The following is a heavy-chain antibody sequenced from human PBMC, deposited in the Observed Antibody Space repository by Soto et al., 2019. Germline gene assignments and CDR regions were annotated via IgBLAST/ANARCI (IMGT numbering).Heavy chain of an antibody. CDR2: VYHNGIM. J-gene: IGHJ4*01. CDR1: GYSIRSGYY. V-gene: IGHV4-38-2*02. Sequence: KPSETLSLTCSVSGYSIRSGYYWGWVRQVPGKGLEWLGSVYHNGIMFHNPSFQSRVTISVDTSKNQFSLNLRSVTAADTAVYYCAALWFGELAFNYWGHGILVTVSS. CDR3: AALWFGELAFNY. D-gene: IGHD3-10*01.